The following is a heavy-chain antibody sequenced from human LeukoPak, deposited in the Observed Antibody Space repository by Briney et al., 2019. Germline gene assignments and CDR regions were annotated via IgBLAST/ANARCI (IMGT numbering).Heavy chain of an antibody. CDR2: ISGSGGST. CDR1: GFTFSSYA. V-gene: IGHV3-23*01. J-gene: IGHJ4*02. D-gene: IGHD6-25*01. CDR3: AKEIGAAVYFDY. Sequence: GGSLRLSCAPSGFTFSSYAMSWVRQAPGKGLEWVSAISGSGGSTNYADSVKGRFTISRDNSKNTAYLQMNSLRVEDTAVYYCAKEIGAAVYFDYWSQGTLVTVSS.